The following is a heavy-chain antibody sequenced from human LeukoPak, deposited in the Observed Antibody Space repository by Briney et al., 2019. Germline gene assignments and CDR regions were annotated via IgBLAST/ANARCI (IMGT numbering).Heavy chain of an antibody. D-gene: IGHD1-26*01. CDR2: ISSSSSTI. Sequence: PGGSLRLSCAASGFTFSSYSMNWVRQAPGKGLEWVSYISSSSSTIYYADSAKGRFTISRDNAKNSLYLQMNSLRAEDTAVYYCAKATSGSYRTANFDYWGQGTLVTVSS. V-gene: IGHV3-48*01. J-gene: IGHJ4*02. CDR3: AKATSGSYRTANFDY. CDR1: GFTFSSYS.